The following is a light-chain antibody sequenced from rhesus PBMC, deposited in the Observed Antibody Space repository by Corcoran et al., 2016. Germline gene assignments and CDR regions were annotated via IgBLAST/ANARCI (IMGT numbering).Light chain of an antibody. CDR3: QHTYGTPYS. CDR1: ENVNNN. J-gene: IGKJ2*01. V-gene: IGKV1-74*01. CDR2: KAS. Sequence: DIQMTQSPSSLSASVGDRVTIPCRASENVNNNLHWYQNQPGKATKLPIEKASTLQSGVPSRFSASGSGTAYSFTISSLQSADVATYYCQHTYGTPYSFGQGTKVAIK.